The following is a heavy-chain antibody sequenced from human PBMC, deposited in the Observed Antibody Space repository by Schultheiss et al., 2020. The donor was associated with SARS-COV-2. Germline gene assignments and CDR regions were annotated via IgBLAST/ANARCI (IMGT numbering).Heavy chain of an antibody. CDR3: ARARYSTSPDY. CDR1: GFSFRSYG. CDR2: IGSSSGSI. J-gene: IGHJ4*02. Sequence: GGSLRLSCAASGFSFRSYGINWVRQAPGKGLEWISYIGSSSGSIYYADSVQGRFTISRDDARNSLYLQMSSLTAKDTAVYYCARARYSTSPDYWGQGTLVTVSS. D-gene: IGHD6-13*01. V-gene: IGHV3-48*01.